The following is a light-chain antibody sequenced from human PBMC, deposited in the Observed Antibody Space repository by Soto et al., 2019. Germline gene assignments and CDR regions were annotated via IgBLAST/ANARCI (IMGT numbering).Light chain of an antibody. J-gene: IGKJ1*01. V-gene: IGKV4-1*01. Sequence: DIVMTQSPDSLAVSLGEMATINCESSQSVLFASKNYLAWYQQEPGQAPRLLIYWASTRESGVPDRFSGSGSGTDFTLIISSLQAEDVAVYFCQQYRSHHLTFGQGTKVDIK. CDR1: QSVLFASKNY. CDR3: QQYRSHHLT. CDR2: WAS.